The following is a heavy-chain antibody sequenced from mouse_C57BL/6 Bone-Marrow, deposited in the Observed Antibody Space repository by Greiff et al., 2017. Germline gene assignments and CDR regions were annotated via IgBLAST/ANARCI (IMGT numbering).Heavy chain of an antibody. CDR2: IWSGGST. CDR3: ARKGYDYDDYAMDY. D-gene: IGHD2-4*01. J-gene: IGHJ4*01. CDR1: GFSLTSYG. Sequence: VKLMESGPGLVQPSQSLSITCTVSGFSLTSYGVHWVRQSPGKGLEWLGVIWSGGSTDYNAAFISRLSISKDNSKSQVFFKMNSLQADDTAIYYCARKGYDYDDYAMDYWGQGTSVTVSS. V-gene: IGHV2-2*01.